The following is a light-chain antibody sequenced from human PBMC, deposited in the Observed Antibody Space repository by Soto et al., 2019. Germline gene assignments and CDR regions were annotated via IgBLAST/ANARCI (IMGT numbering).Light chain of an antibody. CDR2: DAS. CDR1: QSISSW. CDR3: QQSYSTLQET. Sequence: DIQMTQSPSTLSASVGDRVTITCRASQSISSWLAWYQQKPGKAPKLLIYDASSLESGVPSRFSGSGSGTEFTLTISSLQPDDFATYYCQQSYSTLQETFGQGTKVDI. J-gene: IGKJ1*01. V-gene: IGKV1-5*01.